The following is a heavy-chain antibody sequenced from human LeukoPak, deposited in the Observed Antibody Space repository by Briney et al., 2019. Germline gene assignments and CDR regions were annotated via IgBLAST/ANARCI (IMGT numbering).Heavy chain of an antibody. CDR2: ISAYNGNT. J-gene: IGHJ4*02. CDR1: GYTFTSYG. Sequence: ASVKVSCKASGYTFTSYGISWVRQAPGQGLEWMGWISAYNGNTNFAQKLQGRVTMTTDTSTSTAYMELRSLRSDDTAVYYCARDRISYGGNVISRFDYWGQGTLVIVSS. CDR3: ARDRISYGGNVISRFDY. V-gene: IGHV1-18*01. D-gene: IGHD4-23*01.